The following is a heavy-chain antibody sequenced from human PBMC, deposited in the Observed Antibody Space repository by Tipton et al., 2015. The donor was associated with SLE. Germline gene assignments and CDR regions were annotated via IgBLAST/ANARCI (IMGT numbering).Heavy chain of an antibody. CDR2: IYHSGST. D-gene: IGHD4-17*01. CDR3: ARASTLTTVTTLDYYGMDV. CDR1: GGSISSGGYS. J-gene: IGHJ6*02. V-gene: IGHV4-30-2*01. Sequence: LRLSCAVSGGSISSGGYSWSWIRQPPGKGLEWIGYIYHSGSTYYNPSLKSRVTISVDRSKNQFSLKLSSVTAADTAVYYCARASTLTTVTTLDYYGMDVWGQGTTVTVSS.